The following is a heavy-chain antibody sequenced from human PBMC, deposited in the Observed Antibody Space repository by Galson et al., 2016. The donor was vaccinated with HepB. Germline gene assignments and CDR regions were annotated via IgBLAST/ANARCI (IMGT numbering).Heavy chain of an antibody. Sequence: QSGAEVKKPGESLKISCKGSGYSFNTYWIAWVRQMPGKGLEWMGIIYPGDSHVRYSTSLQGQVTISADKSISAAYLQWSSLRSEDTAVYFCASASGKTAEHDYWGPGTLVIFSS. D-gene: IGHD6-13*01. V-gene: IGHV5-51*01. CDR2: IYPGDSHV. CDR3: ASASGKTAEHDY. CDR1: GYSFNTYW. J-gene: IGHJ4*02.